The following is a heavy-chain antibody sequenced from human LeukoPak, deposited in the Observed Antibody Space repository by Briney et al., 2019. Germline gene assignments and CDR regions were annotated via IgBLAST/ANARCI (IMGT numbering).Heavy chain of an antibody. CDR2: IYYSGST. Sequence: PSETLSLTCTVSGGSISSYNWSWIRQPPGKGLEWIGYIYYSGSTNYNPSLKSRVTISVDTSKNQFSLKLSSVTAADTAVYYCARGQTSQYYDSSGLVTLYYFDYWGQGTLVTVSS. CDR1: GGSISSYN. J-gene: IGHJ4*02. V-gene: IGHV4-59*01. CDR3: ARGQTSQYYDSSGLVTLYYFDY. D-gene: IGHD3-22*01.